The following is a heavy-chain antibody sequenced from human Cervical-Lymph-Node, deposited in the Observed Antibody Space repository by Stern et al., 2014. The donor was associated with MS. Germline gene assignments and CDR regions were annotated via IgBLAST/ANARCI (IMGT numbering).Heavy chain of an antibody. Sequence: QVQLVQSGGGVVQPGRSLRLSCAASGFTFSDYAMHWVRQAPGKGLEWVAVIWYDGSKKYYVDSVKGRFTISRDNSKNTLYLQMNGLRAEDTAVYHCARGLRGLQWFGELGLLDYWGQGILVTVSS. CDR2: IWYDGSKK. J-gene: IGHJ4*02. CDR1: GFTFSDYA. CDR3: ARGLRGLQWFGELGLLDY. D-gene: IGHD3-10*01. V-gene: IGHV3-33*01.